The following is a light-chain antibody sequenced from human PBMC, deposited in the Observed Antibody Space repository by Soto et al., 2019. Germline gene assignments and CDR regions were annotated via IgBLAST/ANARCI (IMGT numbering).Light chain of an antibody. J-gene: IGLJ1*01. CDR1: SSNIGAGYD. V-gene: IGLV1-40*01. CDR3: QSYDRSLSGSYV. Sequence: QSVLTQPPSVSGAPGQRVTISCTGSSSNIGAGYDVHWCQQLPGAAPKLLIHGNTNRPSGVPDRFSGSKSGTSASLAITGLQAEDEADYYCQSYDRSLSGSYVFGTGTKVTVL. CDR2: GNT.